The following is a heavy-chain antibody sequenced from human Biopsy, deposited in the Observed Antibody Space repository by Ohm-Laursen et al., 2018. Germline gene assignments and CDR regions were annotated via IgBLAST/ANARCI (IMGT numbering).Heavy chain of an antibody. CDR1: GKTFSDYQ. D-gene: IGHD2-15*01. Sequence: GTLSLTCSVFGKTFSDYQWSWIRQPPGKGLEWIGQINQAGTTNYNPSLKSRVSISADASKYEFSLRLTSVTAADTAVYLCGNEVHGRDYWGLGAQVTISS. V-gene: IGHV4-34*08. J-gene: IGHJ4*02. CDR2: INQAGTT. CDR3: GNEVHGRDY.